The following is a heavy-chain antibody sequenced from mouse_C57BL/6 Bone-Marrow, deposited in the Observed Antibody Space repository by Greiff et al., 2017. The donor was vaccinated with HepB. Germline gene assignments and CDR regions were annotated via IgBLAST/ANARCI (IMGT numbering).Heavy chain of an antibody. Sequence: QVQLQQSGAELVKPGASVKISCKASGYAFSSYWMNWVKQRPGKGLEWIGQIYPGDGDTNYNGKFKGKATLTADKSSSTAYMQLSSLTSEDSAVYFCARGGFYDGYYEFAYWGLGTLVTVSA. CDR2: IYPGDGDT. J-gene: IGHJ3*01. V-gene: IGHV1-80*01. CDR1: GYAFSSYW. D-gene: IGHD2-3*01. CDR3: ARGGFYDGYYEFAY.